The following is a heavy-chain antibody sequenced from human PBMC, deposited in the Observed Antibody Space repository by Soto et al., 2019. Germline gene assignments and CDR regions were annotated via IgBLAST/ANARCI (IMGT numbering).Heavy chain of an antibody. D-gene: IGHD6-19*01. Sequence: ASVKVSCKSSGYTFSMSGISWVRQAPGQGLEWMGWISGYNGNTNYEQKFQDRVTMTTDTSTNTAYMELRSLRSDDTAVYYCARGDATAVNWFDPWGQETLVNVSS. CDR3: ARGDATAVNWFDP. V-gene: IGHV1-18*01. J-gene: IGHJ5*02. CDR1: GYTFSMSG. CDR2: ISGYNGNT.